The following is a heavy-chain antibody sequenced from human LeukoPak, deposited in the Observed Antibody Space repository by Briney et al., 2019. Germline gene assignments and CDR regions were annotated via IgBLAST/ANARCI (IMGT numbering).Heavy chain of an antibody. Sequence: QPGGSLRLSCAASGFAFSDYEMNWVRQAPGKGLEWVAFVSYTGNTIKYADSVKGRFTISRDNAKNSLYLQMNSLRAEDTAVYYCARDALGSYYYDSSGYYVAFDYWGQGTLVTVSS. CDR2: VSYTGNTI. CDR3: ARDALGSYYYDSSGYYVAFDY. V-gene: IGHV3-48*03. CDR1: GFAFSDYE. D-gene: IGHD3-22*01. J-gene: IGHJ4*02.